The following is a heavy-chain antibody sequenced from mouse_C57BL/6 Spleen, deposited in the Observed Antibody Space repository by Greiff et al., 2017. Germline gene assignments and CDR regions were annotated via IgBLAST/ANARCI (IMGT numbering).Heavy chain of an antibody. CDR2: IDPSDSYP. J-gene: IGHJ3*01. D-gene: IGHD2-4*01. V-gene: IGHV1-69*01. CDR1: GYTFTSYW. Sequence: VQLQQPGAELVMPGASVKLSCQASGYTFTSYWMPWVKQRPGQGLEWIGEIDPSDSYPNSNQKFKGTSTLTVDKSSSTAYLQLSSLTSEDAAVYYCARGIYYDYEAWFAYWGQGTLVTVSA. CDR3: ARGIYYDYEAWFAY.